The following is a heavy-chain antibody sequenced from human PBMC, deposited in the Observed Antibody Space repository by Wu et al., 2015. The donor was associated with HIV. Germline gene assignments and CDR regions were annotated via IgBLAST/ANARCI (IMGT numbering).Heavy chain of an antibody. CDR2: INPSGGST. CDR1: GYTFTSFY. V-gene: IGHV1-46*01. Sequence: QVQLAQSGAEVKKPGASVKVSCKASGYTFTSFYMHWVRQAPGHGLEWMGLINPSGGSTSYAQKFKGRVTMTRDTSTSTAYMELSSLTSEDTAIYYCAREIEDPAIMVRAGFDPWGQGTLVTVSS. D-gene: IGHD3-10*01. CDR3: AREIEDPAIMVRAGFDP. J-gene: IGHJ5*02.